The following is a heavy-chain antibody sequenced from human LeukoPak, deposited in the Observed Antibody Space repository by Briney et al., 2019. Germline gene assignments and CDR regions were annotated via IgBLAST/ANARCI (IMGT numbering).Heavy chain of an antibody. CDR1: GYTFTSYA. CDR3: ARSGSNWSCDS. CDR2: INAGNGDDT. J-gene: IGHJ4*02. Sequence: ASVKVSCKASGYTFTSYAMHWVRQAPGQTLEWMGWINAGNGDDTKYPQKFQARLTMTTDTSATTVYMELNSLRSEDTAVYYCARSGSNWSCDSWGQGTLVTVSS. D-gene: IGHD6-13*01. V-gene: IGHV1-3*01.